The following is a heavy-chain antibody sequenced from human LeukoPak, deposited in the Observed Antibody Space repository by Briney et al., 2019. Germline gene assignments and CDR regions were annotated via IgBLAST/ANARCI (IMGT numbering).Heavy chain of an antibody. J-gene: IGHJ3*02. CDR2: INSDGSST. CDR3: ARDTTYYDILTGYYLDI. V-gene: IGHV3-74*01. Sequence: GGSLRLSCAASGFTFSSYRMYWVRQAPGKGLVWVSRINSDGSSTSYADSVKGRFTISRDNAKNTLYLQMNSLRAEDTAVYYCARDTTYYDILTGYYLDIWGQGTMVTVSS. D-gene: IGHD3-9*01. CDR1: GFTFSSYR.